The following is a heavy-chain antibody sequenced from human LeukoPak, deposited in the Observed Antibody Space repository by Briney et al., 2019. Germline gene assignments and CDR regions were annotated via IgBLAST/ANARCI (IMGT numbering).Heavy chain of an antibody. CDR1: GFTVSSNY. Sequence: GGSLRLSCAASGFTVSSNYMSWVRQAPGKGLEWVSVIYSGGSTYYAAYVKGRFTISRDNSKNTLYLQMNSLRAEDTAVYYCGRGFTMIVVVPKRGAFDIWGQGTMVTVSS. CDR2: IYSGGST. J-gene: IGHJ3*02. D-gene: IGHD3-22*01. V-gene: IGHV3-66*02. CDR3: GRGFTMIVVVPKRGAFDI.